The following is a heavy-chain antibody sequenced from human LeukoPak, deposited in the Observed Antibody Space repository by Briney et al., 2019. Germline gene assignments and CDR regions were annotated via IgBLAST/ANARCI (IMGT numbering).Heavy chain of an antibody. CDR3: ARAGYSSSWEVLHFDY. Sequence: SETLSLICTVSGGSISSYYWSWIRQPAGKGLEWIGRIYTSGSTNYNPSLKSRVTMSVDTSKNQFSLKLSSVTAADTAVYYCARAGYSSSWEVLHFDYWGQGTLVTVSS. D-gene: IGHD6-13*01. V-gene: IGHV4-4*07. CDR1: GGSISSYY. CDR2: IYTSGST. J-gene: IGHJ4*02.